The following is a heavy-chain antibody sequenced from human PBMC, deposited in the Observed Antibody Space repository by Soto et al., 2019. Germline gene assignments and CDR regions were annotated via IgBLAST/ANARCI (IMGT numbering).Heavy chain of an antibody. D-gene: IGHD2-21*02. Sequence: EVQLVETGGGLIQPGGSLRLSCAASGFSVRTNYMSWVRQAPGKGLEWVSVFESGGSIYYADSVKGRFIISRDYARNTSDLHLNSLRADDTAVYYCARAGVTPDFFDYWGQGTLVTVSS. CDR2: FESGGSI. CDR3: ARAGVTPDFFDY. J-gene: IGHJ4*02. V-gene: IGHV3-53*02. CDR1: GFSVRTNY.